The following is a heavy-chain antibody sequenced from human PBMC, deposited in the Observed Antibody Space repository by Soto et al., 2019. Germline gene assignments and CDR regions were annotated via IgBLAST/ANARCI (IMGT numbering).Heavy chain of an antibody. J-gene: IGHJ6*02. D-gene: IGHD3-10*01. CDR2: IYHSGST. CDR3: ARCYGSGSSYYYYYGMDV. Sequence: SETLSLSCAFSGFSISRSNWWSWVRQPPGKGLEWIGEIYHSGSTNHNPSLKSRVTISVDKSKNQFSLKLSSVTAADTAVYYCARCYGSGSSYYYYYGMDVWGQGTTVTVSS. CDR1: GFSISRSNW. V-gene: IGHV4-4*02.